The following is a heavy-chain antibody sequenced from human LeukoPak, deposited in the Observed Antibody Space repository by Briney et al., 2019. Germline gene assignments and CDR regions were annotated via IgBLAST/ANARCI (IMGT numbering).Heavy chain of an antibody. CDR3: ARGRCAYYYGSGSSYYFDY. CDR2: IYSGGST. CDR1: GFTFSSYA. D-gene: IGHD3-10*01. Sequence: GGSLRLSCAASGFTFSSYAMSWVRQAPGKGLEWVSVIYSGGSTYYADSVKGRFTISRDNSKNTLYLQMNSLRAEDTAVYYCARGRCAYYYGSGSSYYFDYWGQGTLVTASS. J-gene: IGHJ4*02. V-gene: IGHV3-53*01.